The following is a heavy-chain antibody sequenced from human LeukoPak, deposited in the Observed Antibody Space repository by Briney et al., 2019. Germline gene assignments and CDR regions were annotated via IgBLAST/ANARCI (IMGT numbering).Heavy chain of an antibody. CDR1: GFTFSNYW. J-gene: IGHJ4*02. V-gene: IGHV3-7*01. Sequence: GGSLRLSCAASGFTFSNYWMSWVRQAPGKGLEWVANIKQDGSEKYYVDSVKGRFTISRDNAKNSLYLQMNSLRAEDTAVYYCAREGKAAAGKDYWGQGTLVTVSS. D-gene: IGHD6-13*01. CDR3: AREGKAAAGKDY. CDR2: IKQDGSEK.